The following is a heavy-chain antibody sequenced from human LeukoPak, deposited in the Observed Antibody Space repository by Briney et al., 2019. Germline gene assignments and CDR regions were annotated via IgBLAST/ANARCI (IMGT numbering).Heavy chain of an antibody. CDR3: ARGGGGYDAFDI. J-gene: IGHJ3*02. V-gene: IGHV4-59*12. CDR1: GGSISSYY. Sequence: SETLSLTCTVSGGSISSYYWSWIRQPPGKGLEWIGYIYYSGSTNYNPSLKSRVTISVDTSKNQFSLKLSSVTAADTAVYYCARGGGGYDAFDIWGQGTMVTVSS. CDR2: IYYSGST. D-gene: IGHD5-24*01.